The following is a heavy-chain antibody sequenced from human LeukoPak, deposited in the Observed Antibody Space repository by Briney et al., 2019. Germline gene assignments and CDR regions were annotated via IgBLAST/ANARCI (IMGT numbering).Heavy chain of an antibody. D-gene: IGHD3-3*01. CDR2: ISAYNGNT. V-gene: IGHV1-18*01. Sequence: GASVKVSCKASGYTLTSYGISWVRQAPGQGLEWMGWISAYNGNTNYAQKLQGRVTMTTDTSTSTAYMELRSLRSDDTAVYYCARATVLRFLEWLGAFDIWGQGTMVTVSS. J-gene: IGHJ3*02. CDR3: ARATVLRFLEWLGAFDI. CDR1: GYTLTSYG.